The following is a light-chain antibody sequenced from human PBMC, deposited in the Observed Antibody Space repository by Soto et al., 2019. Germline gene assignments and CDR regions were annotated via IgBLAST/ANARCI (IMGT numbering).Light chain of an antibody. V-gene: IGLV1-44*01. Sequence: QSVLTQPPSASGTPGQRVTISCSGSSSNIGRNTVNWYQQLPGTAPKLLSYSNNQRPSGVPDRFSGSKSGTSASLAISGLKSEDEADYYCAAWDDSLSGPVFGGGTKLTVL. J-gene: IGLJ3*02. CDR1: SSNIGRNT. CDR2: SNN. CDR3: AAWDDSLSGPV.